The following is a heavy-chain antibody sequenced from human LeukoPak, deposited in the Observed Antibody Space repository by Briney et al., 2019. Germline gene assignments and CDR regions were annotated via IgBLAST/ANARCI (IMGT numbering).Heavy chain of an antibody. CDR1: GGSISSSSYY. CDR3: ARAPRRYYGSGSYWFDY. CDR2: IYYSGST. Sequence: NPSETLSLTCTVSGGSISSSSYYWGWIRQPPGKGLEWIGSIYYSGSTYYNPSLKSRVTISVDTSKNQFSLKLSSVTAADTAVYYCARAPRRYYGSGSYWFDYWGREPWSPSPQ. J-gene: IGHJ4*02. V-gene: IGHV4-39*07. D-gene: IGHD3-10*01.